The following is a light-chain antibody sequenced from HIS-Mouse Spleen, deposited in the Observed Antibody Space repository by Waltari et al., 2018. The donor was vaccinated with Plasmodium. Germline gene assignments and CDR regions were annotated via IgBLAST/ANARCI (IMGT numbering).Light chain of an antibody. V-gene: IGKV1-39*01. CDR1: QSISSY. CDR3: QQSYSTWT. CDR2: AAY. J-gene: IGKJ1*01. Sequence: DIQMTQSPSSLSASVGDRVTITCRASQSISSYLNWYQQKPWKAPKLLIYAAYSLQSGVPSRFSGSGSGTDFTLTISSLQPEDFATYNCQQSYSTWTFGQGTKVEIK.